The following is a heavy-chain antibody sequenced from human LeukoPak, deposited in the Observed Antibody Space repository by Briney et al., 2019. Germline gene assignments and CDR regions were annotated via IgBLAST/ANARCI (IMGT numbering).Heavy chain of an antibody. CDR3: ARHEWGITNAFDI. D-gene: IGHD1-14*01. CDR1: GGSISSGSYY. J-gene: IGHJ3*02. CDR2: IYYSGTT. V-gene: IGHV4-39*01. Sequence: SQTLSLTCTVSGGSISSGSYYWSWIRQPPGKGLEWIGSIYYSGTTYYNPSLKSRVTISVDTSKNQFSLKLRSVTAADTAVYYCARHEWGITNAFDIWGQGTMVTVSS.